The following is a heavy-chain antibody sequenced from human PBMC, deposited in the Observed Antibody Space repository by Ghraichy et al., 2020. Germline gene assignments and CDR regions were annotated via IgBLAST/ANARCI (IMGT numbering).Heavy chain of an antibody. CDR2: IYYSGST. D-gene: IGHD3-10*01. V-gene: IGHV4-59*01. CDR1: GGSISDYY. J-gene: IGHJ4*02. Sequence: SKTLSLTCTVSGGSISDYYWSWIRQPPGKGLEWIGYIYYSGSTNYNPSLKSRVTISLDASKKQFTLKLTSVTAADTAVYYCARYVGSGNFYKAFDYWGQGTLVTVSS. CDR3: ARYVGSGNFYKAFDY.